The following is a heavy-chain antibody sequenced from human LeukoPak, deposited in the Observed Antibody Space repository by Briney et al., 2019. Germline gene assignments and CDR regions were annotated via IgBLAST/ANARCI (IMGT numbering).Heavy chain of an antibody. CDR2: ISGSGGST. Sequence: PGGSLRLSCAASGFTFSSYSMNWVRQAPGKGLEWVSAISGSGGSTYYADSAKGRFTISRDNSKNTLYLQMNSLRAEDTAVYYCATAFYYDILTGYYLYYYMDVWGKGTTVTISS. CDR1: GFTFSSYS. D-gene: IGHD3-9*01. CDR3: ATAFYYDILTGYYLYYYMDV. V-gene: IGHV3-23*01. J-gene: IGHJ6*03.